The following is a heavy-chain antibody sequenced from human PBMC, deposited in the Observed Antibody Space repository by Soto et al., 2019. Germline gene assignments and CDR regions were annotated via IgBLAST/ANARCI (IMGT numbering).Heavy chain of an antibody. D-gene: IGHD6-13*01. J-gene: IGHJ4*02. CDR1: GFTFSSYS. Sequence: GGSLRLSCAASGFTFSSYSMNWVRQAPGKGLEWVSSISSSSSYIYYADSVKGRFTISRDNAKNSLYLQMNSLRAEDTAVYYCARDHGIAAAGHWGQGTLVTVSS. V-gene: IGHV3-21*01. CDR3: ARDHGIAAAGH. CDR2: ISSSSSYI.